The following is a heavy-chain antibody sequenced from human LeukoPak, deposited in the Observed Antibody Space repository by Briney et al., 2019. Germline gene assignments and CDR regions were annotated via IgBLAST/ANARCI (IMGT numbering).Heavy chain of an antibody. CDR3: AKGGHDFWSGYFFDY. CDR1: GFTFDDYA. D-gene: IGHD3-3*01. CDR2: ISGDGGST. V-gene: IGHV3-43*02. J-gene: IGHJ4*02. Sequence: GGSLRLSCAASGFTFDDYAMHWVRQAPGKGLEWVSLISGDGGSTYYADSVKGRFTISRDNSKNSLYLQMNSLRTEDTALYYCAKGGHDFWSGYFFDYWGQGTLVTVSS.